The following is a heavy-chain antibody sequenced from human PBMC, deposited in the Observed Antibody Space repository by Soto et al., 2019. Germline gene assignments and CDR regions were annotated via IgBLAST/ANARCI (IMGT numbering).Heavy chain of an antibody. D-gene: IGHD4-17*01. CDR3: AREGTDYGDYDGPTDDYYFDY. CDR2: TYYRSKWYN. CDR1: GDSVSSNSAA. Sequence: SQTLSLTCAISGDSVSSNSAAWNWIRQSPSRGLEWLGRTYYRSKWYNDYAVSVKSRITINPDTSKNQFSLQLNSVTPEDTAVYYCAREGTDYGDYDGPTDDYYFDYWGQGTLVTVSS. V-gene: IGHV6-1*01. J-gene: IGHJ4*02.